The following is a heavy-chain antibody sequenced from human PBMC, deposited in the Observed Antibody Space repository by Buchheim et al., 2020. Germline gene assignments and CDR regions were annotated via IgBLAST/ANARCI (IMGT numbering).Heavy chain of an antibody. V-gene: IGHV3-7*04. D-gene: IGHD3-3*01. CDR2: IKQDGSEK. CDR1: GFTFSSYW. Sequence: EVQLVESGGGLVQPGGSLRLSCAASGFTFSSYWMSWVRQAPGKGLEWVANIKQDGSEKYYVDSVKGRFTISRDNAKNSLYPQMNSLRAEDTAVYYCARARVTIFGVVGNFDYWGQGTL. CDR3: ARARVTIFGVVGNFDY. J-gene: IGHJ4*02.